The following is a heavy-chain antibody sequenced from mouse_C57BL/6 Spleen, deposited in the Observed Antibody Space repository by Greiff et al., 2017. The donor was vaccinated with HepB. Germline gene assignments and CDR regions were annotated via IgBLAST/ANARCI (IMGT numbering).Heavy chain of an antibody. Sequence: VKLQESGPELVKPGASVKISCKASGYAFSSSWMNWVKQRPGQGLEWIGRIYPGDGDTNYNGKFKGKATLTADKSSSTAYMQLSSLTSEDSAVYFCARQHYAVLDYWGQGTTLTVSS. V-gene: IGHV1-82*01. CDR2: IYPGDGDT. CDR1: GYAFSSSW. J-gene: IGHJ2*01. D-gene: IGHD1-1*01. CDR3: ARQHYAVLDY.